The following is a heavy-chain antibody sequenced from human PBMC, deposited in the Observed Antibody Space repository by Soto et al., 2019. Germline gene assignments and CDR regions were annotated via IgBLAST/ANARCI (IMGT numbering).Heavy chain of an antibody. Sequence: SETLSLTCTVSGGSISSGGYYWSWIRQHPGKGLEWIGYIYYSGSTYYNPSLKSRVTISVDTSKNQFSLKLSSVTAADTAVYYSESYHDSSRWYGYWGQGTLVTVSS. CDR2: IYYSGST. D-gene: IGHD6-13*01. V-gene: IGHV4-31*03. CDR3: ESYHDSSRWYGY. CDR1: GGSISSGGYY. J-gene: IGHJ4*02.